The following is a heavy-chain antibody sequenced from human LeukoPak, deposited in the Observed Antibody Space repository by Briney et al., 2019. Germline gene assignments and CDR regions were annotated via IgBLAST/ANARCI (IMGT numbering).Heavy chain of an antibody. V-gene: IGHV1-69*06. CDR2: IIPIFGTA. D-gene: IGHD6-6*01. CDR1: GGTFSSDA. J-gene: IGHJ4*02. Sequence: SVKVSCKASGGTFSSDAISWVRQAPGQGLEWMGGIIPIFGTANYAQKFQGRVTITADKSTTTAYMELRSLRSDDTAFYYCARRTYSSSSSLFDYWGQGTLVTVSS. CDR3: ARRTYSSSSSLFDY.